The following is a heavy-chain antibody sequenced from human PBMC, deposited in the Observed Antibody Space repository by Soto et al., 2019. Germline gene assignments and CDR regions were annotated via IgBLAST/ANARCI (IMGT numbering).Heavy chain of an antibody. V-gene: IGHV4-34*01. CDR3: ARAGRYYDFWSGYYGGYYYYGMDV. CDR1: GGSFSGYY. D-gene: IGHD3-3*01. CDR2: INHSGST. J-gene: IGHJ6*04. Sequence: PSETLSLTCAVYGGSFSGYYWSWIRQPPGKGLEWIGEINHSGSTNYNPSLKSRVTISVDTSKNQFSLKLSSVTAADTAVYYCARAGRYYDFWSGYYGGYYYYGMDVWVKGRTV.